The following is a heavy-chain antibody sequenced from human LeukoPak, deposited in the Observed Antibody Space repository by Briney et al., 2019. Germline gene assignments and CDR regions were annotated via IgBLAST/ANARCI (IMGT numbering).Heavy chain of an antibody. V-gene: IGHV1-2*02. Sequence: ASVKVSCKASGYTFSSYGITWVRQAPGQGLEWMGWINPNSGGTNYAQKFQGRVTMTRDTSISTAYMELSRLRSDDTAVYYCARGYSSSSSEYYFDYWGQGTLVTVSS. CDR2: INPNSGGT. CDR1: GYTFSSYG. CDR3: ARGYSSSSSEYYFDY. J-gene: IGHJ4*02. D-gene: IGHD6-6*01.